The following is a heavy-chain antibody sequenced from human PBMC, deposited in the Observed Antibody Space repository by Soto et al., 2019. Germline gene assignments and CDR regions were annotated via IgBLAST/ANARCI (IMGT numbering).Heavy chain of an antibody. J-gene: IGHJ4*02. D-gene: IGHD3-10*01. Sequence: PSETLSLTCTVSGGSISSGDYYWSWIRQPPGKGLEWIGYIYYSGSTYYNPSLKSRVTISVDTSKNQFSLKLSSVTAADTAVYYFARVGGFGATTIDYRAQGTPVTGSS. CDR3: ARVGGFGATTIDY. CDR1: GGSISSGDYY. V-gene: IGHV4-30-4*01. CDR2: IYYSGST.